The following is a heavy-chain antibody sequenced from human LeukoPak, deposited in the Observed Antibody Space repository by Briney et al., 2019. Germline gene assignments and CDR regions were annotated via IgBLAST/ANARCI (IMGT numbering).Heavy chain of an antibody. Sequence: AGGSLRLSCAASGFTVSSNYMSWVRQAPGKGLEWVSVIYSGGSTYYADSVKGRFTISRDNSKNTLYLQMNSLRAEDTAVYYCARDLVGITCRWGQGTPVTVSS. J-gene: IGHJ4*02. V-gene: IGHV3-53*01. D-gene: IGHD6-6*01. CDR3: ARDLVGITCR. CDR1: GFTVSSNY. CDR2: IYSGGST.